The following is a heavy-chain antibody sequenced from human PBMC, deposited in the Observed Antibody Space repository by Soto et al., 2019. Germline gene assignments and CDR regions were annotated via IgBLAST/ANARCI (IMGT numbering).Heavy chain of an antibody. V-gene: IGHV3-33*01. CDR3: ARDDCSGGRCYPDY. J-gene: IGHJ4*02. D-gene: IGHD2-15*01. CDR1: GFTFSSYG. Sequence: QVQLVESGGGVVQPGRSLRLSCAASGFTFSSYGMHWVRQAPGKGLEWVAVIWYDGSNKYYADSVKGRFTISRDNSKNTLYLQMNSLRSEDTAVYYCARDDCSGGRCYPDYWGPGTLVPVSS. CDR2: IWYDGSNK.